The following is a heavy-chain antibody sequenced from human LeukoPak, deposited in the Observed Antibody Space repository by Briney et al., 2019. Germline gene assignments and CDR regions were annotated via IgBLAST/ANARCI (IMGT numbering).Heavy chain of an antibody. V-gene: IGHV3-48*03. CDR3: ARDLCSGGSCYSSGLYYYYYMDV. Sequence: GGSLRLSCAASGFTFSSYEMNWVRQAPGKGLEWVSYISSSGSTIYYADSVKGRFTISRDNAKNSLYLQMNSLRAEDTAVYYCARDLCSGGSCYSSGLYYYYYMDVWGKGTTVTVSS. J-gene: IGHJ6*03. D-gene: IGHD2-15*01. CDR2: ISSSGSTI. CDR1: GFTFSSYE.